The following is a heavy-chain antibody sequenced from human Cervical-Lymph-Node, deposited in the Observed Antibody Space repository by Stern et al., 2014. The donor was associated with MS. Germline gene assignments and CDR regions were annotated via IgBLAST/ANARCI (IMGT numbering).Heavy chain of an antibody. D-gene: IGHD3-10*01. J-gene: IGHJ6*02. CDR1: GDTLSSHT. V-gene: IGHV1-69*01. CDR2: IIPIFDAP. Sequence: QMQLVQSGAAVKKVGSSVKVSCKASGDTLSSHTISWVRQAPGQGLEWMGGIIPIFDAPSYAQKFQGRVRITSDETTNTAHMELSSLRSEDTAVYYCATGAHGMDVWGQGTAVTVSS. CDR3: ATGAHGMDV.